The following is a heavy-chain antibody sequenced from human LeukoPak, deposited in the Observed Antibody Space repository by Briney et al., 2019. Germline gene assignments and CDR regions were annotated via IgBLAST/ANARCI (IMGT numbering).Heavy chain of an antibody. D-gene: IGHD6-25*01. CDR3: ARADSGNEHPY. CDR2: IYYSGST. CDR1: GGSISSGGYY. J-gene: IGHJ4*02. V-gene: IGHV4-31*03. Sequence: SETLTLTCTVSGGSISSGGYYWSWIRQHPGKGLEWIGYIYYSGSTYYNPSLKSRVTISVDTSKNQFSLKLSSVTAADTAVYYCARADSGNEHPYWGQGTLVTVSS.